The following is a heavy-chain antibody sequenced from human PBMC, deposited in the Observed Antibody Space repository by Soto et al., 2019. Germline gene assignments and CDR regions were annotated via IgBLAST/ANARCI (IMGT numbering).Heavy chain of an antibody. CDR2: IFPADSET. V-gene: IGHV5-51*01. D-gene: IGHD5-12*01. CDR3: ARRGAGYNYDY. J-gene: IGHJ4*02. CDR1: GYSFPGFW. Sequence: GESLKISCGASGYSFPGFWIGWVRQMPGKGLEWMGIIFPADSETRYSPSFQGQVTISADKSISTAYLEWSSLKASDTAIYYCARRGAGYNYDYWGQGTLVTVSS.